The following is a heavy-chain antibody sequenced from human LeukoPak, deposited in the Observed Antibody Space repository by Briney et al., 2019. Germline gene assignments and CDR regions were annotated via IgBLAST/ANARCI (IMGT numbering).Heavy chain of an antibody. D-gene: IGHD3-9*01. CDR2: ISYDGSNK. CDR3: ARYRVTGYYSIGTPPFDY. V-gene: IGHV3-30*03. J-gene: IGHJ4*02. CDR1: GFTFSSYG. Sequence: GRSLRLSCAASGFTFSSYGMHWVRQAPGKGLEWVAVISYDGSNKYYADSVKGRFTISRDNSKNTLYLQMNSLRAEDTAVYYCARYRVTGYYSIGTPPFDYWGQGTLVTVSS.